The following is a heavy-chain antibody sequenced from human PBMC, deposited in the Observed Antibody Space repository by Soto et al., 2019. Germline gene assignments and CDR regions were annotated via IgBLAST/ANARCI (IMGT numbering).Heavy chain of an antibody. CDR3: ARAPRLVRGWFDP. V-gene: IGHV1-2*04. CDR1: GYTFTGYY. CDR2: INPNSGGT. D-gene: IGHD3-10*01. Sequence: ASVKVSCKASGYTFTGYYMHWVRQAPGQGLEWMGWINPNSGGTNYAQKFQGWVTMTRDTSISTAYMELSRLRSDDTAVYYCARAPRLVRGWFDPWGQGTLVTVSS. J-gene: IGHJ5*02.